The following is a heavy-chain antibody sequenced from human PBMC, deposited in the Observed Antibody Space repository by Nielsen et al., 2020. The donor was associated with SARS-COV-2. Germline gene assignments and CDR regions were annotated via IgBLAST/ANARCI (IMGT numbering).Heavy chain of an antibody. CDR3: ARRSRYFDWLPLDYYYYYGMDV. J-gene: IGHJ6*02. CDR2: FDPEDGET. CDR1: GYTLTELS. V-gene: IGHV1-24*01. Sequence: ASVKVSCKVSGYTLTELSMHWVRQAPGKGLEWMGGFDPEDGETIYAQKFQGRVTMTEDTSTDTAYMELSSLRSGDTAVYYCARRSRYFDWLPLDYYYYYGMDVWGQGTTVTVSS. D-gene: IGHD3-9*01.